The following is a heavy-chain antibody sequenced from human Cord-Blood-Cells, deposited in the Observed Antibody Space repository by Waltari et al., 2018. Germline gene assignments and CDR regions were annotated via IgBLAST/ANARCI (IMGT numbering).Heavy chain of an antibody. V-gene: IGHV4-31*03. CDR2: IYYSGST. Sequence: QVQLQESGPGLVKPSQTLSLTCTVSGGSISSGGYYWSWIRQHPGKGLEWIGYIYYSGSTYYSPSLKSRVTISVDTSKNQFSLKLSAVTAADTAVYYCARDSSSENWFDPWGQGTLVTVSS. J-gene: IGHJ5*02. D-gene: IGHD6-13*01. CDR1: GGSISSGGYY. CDR3: ARDSSSENWFDP.